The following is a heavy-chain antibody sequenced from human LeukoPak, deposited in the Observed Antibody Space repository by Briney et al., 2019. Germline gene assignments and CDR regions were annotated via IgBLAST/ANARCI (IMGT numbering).Heavy chain of an antibody. CDR2: ISAYNGNT. J-gene: IGHJ4*02. CDR3: ARVGGYYYLYYFDY. Sequence: GASVKVSCKPSGYTFTSYGISWVRQAPGQGLEWMGWISAYNGNTNYAQKLQGRVTMTTDTSTSTAYMELRSLRSDDTAVYYCARVGGYYYLYYFDYWGQGTLVTVSS. CDR1: GYTFTSYG. D-gene: IGHD3-22*01. V-gene: IGHV1-18*01.